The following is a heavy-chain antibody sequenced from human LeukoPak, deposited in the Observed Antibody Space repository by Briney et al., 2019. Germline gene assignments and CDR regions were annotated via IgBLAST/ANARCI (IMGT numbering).Heavy chain of an antibody. CDR3: ARSLGQYQN. D-gene: IGHD3-16*01. CDR1: GYTFTGYY. V-gene: IGHV1-2*06. Sequence: GASVKVSCKASGYTFTGYYVLWARQAPGEGLEWMGRSNPNRGGTKYAQKSKGTVTMTRDTSISTAYMELSRLRSADPAVYYCARSLGQYQNWGQGTLVTVSS. J-gene: IGHJ4*02. CDR2: SNPNRGGT.